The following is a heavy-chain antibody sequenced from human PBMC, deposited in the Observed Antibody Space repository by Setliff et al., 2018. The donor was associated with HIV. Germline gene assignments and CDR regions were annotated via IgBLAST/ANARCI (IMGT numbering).Heavy chain of an antibody. Sequence: GGSLRLSCATSGFTFDSYSIIWVRQAPGKGLEWVSYISGLGGGTIYYADSVRGRFTISRDDAEKSVYLQMNSLRAEDTAVYYCARAGVVEGYYYYYYMDVWGKGTTVTVSS. CDR2: ISGLGGGTI. CDR3: ARAGVVEGYYYYYYMDV. CDR1: GFTFDSYS. J-gene: IGHJ6*03. V-gene: IGHV3-48*01. D-gene: IGHD2-15*01.